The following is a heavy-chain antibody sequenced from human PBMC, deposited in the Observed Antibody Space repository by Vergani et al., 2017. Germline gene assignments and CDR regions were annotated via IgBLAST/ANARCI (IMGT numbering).Heavy chain of an antibody. J-gene: IGHJ6*02. V-gene: IGHV1-69*01. CDR1: GGTFSSYA. D-gene: IGHD3-3*01. CDR2: IIPLFGTA. Sequence: QVQLVQSGAEVKKPGSSVKVSCKASGGTFSSYAISWVRQAPGQGLEWMGGIIPLFGTANYAQKFQGRVTITADESTSTAYMELSSLRSEDTAVYYCASRDITIFGVVIIRGYYYYGMDVWGQGTTVTVSS. CDR3: ASRDITIFGVVIIRGYYYYGMDV.